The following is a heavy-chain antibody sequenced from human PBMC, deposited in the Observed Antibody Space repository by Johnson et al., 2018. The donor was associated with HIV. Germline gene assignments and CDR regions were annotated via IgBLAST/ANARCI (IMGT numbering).Heavy chain of an antibody. CDR2: LSYDGSIK. CDR3: ARSYSGSTWDAFDI. V-gene: IGHV3-30*04. D-gene: IGHD1-26*01. Sequence: QVQLVESGGGVVQPGGSLRLSCAASAFTFSTYAVHWVRQAPGKGLEWVAVLSYDGSIKYYADSVRGRFTISRDNSKNTLYLQMNSLRAEDTAVYYCARSYSGSTWDAFDIWGQGTLVTVSS. J-gene: IGHJ3*02. CDR1: AFTFSTYA.